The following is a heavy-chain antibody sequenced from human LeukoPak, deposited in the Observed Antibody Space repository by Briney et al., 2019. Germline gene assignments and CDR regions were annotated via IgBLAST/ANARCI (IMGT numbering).Heavy chain of an antibody. CDR2: IYYRGYT. CDR3: TRGDDYGGNHGIRYAFDI. D-gene: IGHD4-23*01. V-gene: IGHV4-31*03. J-gene: IGHJ3*02. CDR1: GASVSSGNYY. Sequence: SETLSLTCSVSGASVSSGNYYWTWIRQQPGKGLEWIGYIYYRGYTYYNPSLKSRLTMSLDTSKHQFSLNLTSVTAADTAVYYCTRGDDYGGNHGIRYAFDIWGQGTMVTVSS.